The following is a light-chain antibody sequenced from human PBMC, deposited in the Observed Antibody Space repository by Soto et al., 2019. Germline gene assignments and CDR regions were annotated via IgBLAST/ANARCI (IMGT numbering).Light chain of an antibody. Sequence: QSVLTQPASVSGSPGQSITISCTGTSSDVGSYNLVSWYQQHPGKAPKLMIYEVSKRPSGVSNRFSGSKSGNTASLTISGLQAEDEAHYYCCSYAGSSTWVFGTGTKLTVL. V-gene: IGLV2-23*02. J-gene: IGLJ1*01. CDR1: SSDVGSYNL. CDR2: EVS. CDR3: CSYAGSSTWV.